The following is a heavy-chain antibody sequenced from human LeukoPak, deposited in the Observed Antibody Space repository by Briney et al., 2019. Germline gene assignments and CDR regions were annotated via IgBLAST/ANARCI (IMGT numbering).Heavy chain of an antibody. CDR1: GFTFSTYA. CDR3: ASDGAYAMAV. D-gene: IGHD1-26*01. J-gene: IGHJ6*02. V-gene: IGHV3-23*01. CDR2: ICGSDGSR. Sequence: GGSLRLSCAASGFTFSTYAMSWVRQAPGKGLEWVSAICGSDGSRYYADSVKGRFTISRDNAKNTVSLQMNSLRAEDTAVYYCASDGAYAMAVWGQGTTVTVSS.